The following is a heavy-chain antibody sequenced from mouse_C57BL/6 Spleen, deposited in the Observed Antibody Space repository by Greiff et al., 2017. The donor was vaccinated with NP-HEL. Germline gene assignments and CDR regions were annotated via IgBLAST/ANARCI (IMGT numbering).Heavy chain of an antibody. J-gene: IGHJ4*01. Sequence: VQLQQPGAELVRPGSSVKLSCKASGYTFTSYWMPWVQQRPKQGLEWIGTIDPSDSDTHYKQKFKDKATITVDKSTNTAYMQLSSLTSEDTAVYYCVGYYSDFYAMDYWGQGTSVTVSA. V-gene: IGHV1-52*01. CDR2: IDPSDSDT. CDR1: GYTFTSYW. D-gene: IGHD2-12*01. CDR3: VGYYSDFYAMDY.